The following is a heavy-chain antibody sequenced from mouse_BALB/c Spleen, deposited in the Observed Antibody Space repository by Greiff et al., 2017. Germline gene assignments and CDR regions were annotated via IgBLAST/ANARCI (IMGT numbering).Heavy chain of an antibody. CDR2: ISSGGST. Sequence: EVQLVESGGGLVKPGGSLKLSCAASGFTFSSYAMSWVRQTPEKRLEWVASISSGGSTYYPDSVKGRFTISRDNARNILYLQMSSLRSEDTAMYYCARADYHFDYWGQGTTLTVSS. V-gene: IGHV5-6-5*01. CDR3: ARADYHFDY. D-gene: IGHD2-4*01. CDR1: GFTFSSYA. J-gene: IGHJ2*01.